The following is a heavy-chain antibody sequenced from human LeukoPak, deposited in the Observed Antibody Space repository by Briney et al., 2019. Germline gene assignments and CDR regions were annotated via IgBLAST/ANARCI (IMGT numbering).Heavy chain of an antibody. D-gene: IGHD3-10*01. CDR2: IKQDGGEK. Sequence: LPGGSLRLPCVASGLTFSSYWMSWVRQAPGKGLEWVANIKQDGGEKYYVDSVVGRFTISRDNAKNSLYLQMNSLRAEDTAVYYCARDPILWFGEFSNWGQGTLVTVSS. J-gene: IGHJ4*02. V-gene: IGHV3-7*01. CDR3: ARDPILWFGEFSN. CDR1: GLTFSSYW.